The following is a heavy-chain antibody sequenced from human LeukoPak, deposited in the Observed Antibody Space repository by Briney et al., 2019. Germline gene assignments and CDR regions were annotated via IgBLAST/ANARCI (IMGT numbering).Heavy chain of an antibody. J-gene: IGHJ4*02. CDR3: ARGRSDYLRYYFDH. D-gene: IGHD3-22*01. CDR1: GGSFSGYY. V-gene: IGHV4-34*01. Sequence: SETLSLTCAVYGGSFSGYYWSWIRQPPGKGLEWIGEINHSGSTNYNPSLKSRVTISVDTSKNRFSLKLSSVTAADTAAYYCARGRSDYLRYYFDHWGQGTLVTVSS. CDR2: INHSGST.